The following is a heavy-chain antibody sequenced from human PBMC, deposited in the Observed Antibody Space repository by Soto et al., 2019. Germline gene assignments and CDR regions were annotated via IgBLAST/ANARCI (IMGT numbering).Heavy chain of an antibody. D-gene: IGHD6-19*01. CDR1: GYTFTSYG. V-gene: IGHV1-18*04. CDR2: ISAYNGNT. Sequence: ASVKVSWKASGYTFTSYGISWVRQAPGQGLEWMGWISAYNGNTNYAQKLQGRVTMTTDTSTSTAYMELRSLRSDDTAVYYCARDSRAVAGPIYYYYGMDVWGQGTTVTVSS. J-gene: IGHJ6*02. CDR3: ARDSRAVAGPIYYYYGMDV.